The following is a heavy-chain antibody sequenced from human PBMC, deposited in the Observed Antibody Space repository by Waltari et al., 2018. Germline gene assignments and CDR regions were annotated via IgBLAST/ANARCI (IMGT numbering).Heavy chain of an antibody. V-gene: IGHV2-5*01. CDR3: AHSELATVLRSYDFDN. CDR2: IHWNDDK. J-gene: IGHJ4*02. CDR1: GFSLSTSGVG. Sequence: QITLKESGPTLVKPTQTLTLTCTFSGFSLSTSGVGVGWVRQPPGKALEWLALIHWNDDKRYSPSLKNRRTITKDTSKNQVVLTMTNMDPVDTATDYCAHSELATVLRSYDFDNWGQGTLVTVSA. D-gene: IGHD4-4*01.